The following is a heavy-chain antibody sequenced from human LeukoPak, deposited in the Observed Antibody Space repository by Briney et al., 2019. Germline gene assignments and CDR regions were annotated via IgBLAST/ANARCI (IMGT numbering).Heavy chain of an antibody. V-gene: IGHV4-30-4*01. D-gene: IGHD5-18*01. CDR2: IYYSGST. Sequence: SLTCTVSGGSISSGDYYWRWIRQPPGKGLGWIGYIYYSGSTYYNPSLKSRVTISVDTSKNQFSLKLSSVTAADTAVYYCARVEGEDTAMFYWGQGTLVTVSS. J-gene: IGHJ4*02. CDR3: ARVEGEDTAMFY. CDR1: GGSISSGDYY.